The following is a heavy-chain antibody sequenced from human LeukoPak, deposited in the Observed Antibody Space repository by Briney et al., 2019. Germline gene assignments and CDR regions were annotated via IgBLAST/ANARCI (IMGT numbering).Heavy chain of an antibody. V-gene: IGHV3-23*01. J-gene: IGHJ4*02. D-gene: IGHD3-10*01. CDR3: AKPYYYGSGSYFDY. CDR1: GFMFSGYA. CDR2: INGGGDTT. Sequence: PGGSLRLSCAASGFMFSGYAMTWVRQAPGKGLEWVSTINGGGDTTYYADSVKGRFTISRDNSKNTLYLQMNSLRAEDTAVYYCAKPYYYGSGSYFDYWGQGTLVTVSS.